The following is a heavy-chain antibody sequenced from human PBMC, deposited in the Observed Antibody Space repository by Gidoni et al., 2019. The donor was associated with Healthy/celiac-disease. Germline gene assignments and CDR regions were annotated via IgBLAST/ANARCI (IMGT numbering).Heavy chain of an antibody. CDR1: GFTFSSYE. CDR2: ISSSGSTI. V-gene: IGHV3-48*03. D-gene: IGHD4-17*01. J-gene: IGHJ6*02. Sequence: EVQLLESGGGLVQPGGSLRLSCAASGFTFSSYEMNWVRQAPGKGLEWVSYISSSGSTIYYADSVKGRFTISRDNAKNSLYLQMNSLRAEDTAVYYCARDSPFDYGDYYYYGMDVWGQGTTVTVSS. CDR3: ARDSPFDYGDYYYYGMDV.